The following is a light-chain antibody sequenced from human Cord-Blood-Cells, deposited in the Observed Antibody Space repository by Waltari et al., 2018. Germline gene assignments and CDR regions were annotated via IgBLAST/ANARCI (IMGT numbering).Light chain of an antibody. V-gene: IGKV3-15*01. CDR3: QQYNNWPPYT. Sequence: EIVMTQSPATLSMSPGERPTPPCRASQSVSSNLAWYQQKPGQAPRLLIYGASTRATGIPARFSGSGSGTEFTLTISSLQSEDFAVYYCQQYNNWPPYTFGQGTKLEIK. J-gene: IGKJ2*01. CDR2: GAS. CDR1: QSVSSN.